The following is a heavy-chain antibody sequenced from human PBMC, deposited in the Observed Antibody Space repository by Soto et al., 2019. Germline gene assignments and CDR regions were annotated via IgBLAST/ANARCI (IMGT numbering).Heavy chain of an antibody. CDR1: GFTFSAYW. V-gene: IGHV3-7*04. Sequence: EVHLVESGGALVQPGGYLRLSCAASGFTFSAYWMTWVRQTPGKGLEGVANMNPDGSEQYYLDSVKGRFTISRDNDKNSLYLQMNNLRGEDTAVYYCTRDLNHDCGPWGQGTQVIVSS. CDR3: TRDLNHDCGP. D-gene: IGHD2-21*01. J-gene: IGHJ5*02. CDR2: MNPDGSEQ.